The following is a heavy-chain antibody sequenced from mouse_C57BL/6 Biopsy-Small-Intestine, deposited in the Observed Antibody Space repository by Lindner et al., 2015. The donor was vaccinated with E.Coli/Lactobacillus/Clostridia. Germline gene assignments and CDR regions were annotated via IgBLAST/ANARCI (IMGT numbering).Heavy chain of an antibody. J-gene: IGHJ2*01. Sequence: VQLQESGPELVKPGDSVRISCKSSGYSFTAYFMNWVMQSHGKSLEWVGRINPYNGDTFYNQKFKGEATLTVDKSSTTAHMELRSLTSDDSAVYYCARGADSDYWGQGTTLTVSS. V-gene: IGHV1-20*01. CDR2: INPYNGDT. CDR1: GYSFTAYF. CDR3: ARGADSDY.